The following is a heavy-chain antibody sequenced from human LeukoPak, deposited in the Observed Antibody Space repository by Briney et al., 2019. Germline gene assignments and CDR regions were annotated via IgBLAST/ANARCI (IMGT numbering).Heavy chain of an antibody. V-gene: IGHV4-34*01. CDR1: GGSFSGYY. CDR2: INHSGST. CDR3: ARGLVLRFLEWSPYYYYYGMDV. D-gene: IGHD3-3*01. Sequence: PSETLSLTCAVYGGSFSGYYWSWIRQPPGKGLEWIGEINHSGSTNYNPSLKSRVTISVDTSKNQFSLKLGSVTAADTAVYYCARGLVLRFLEWSPYYYYYGMDVWGQGTTVTVSS. J-gene: IGHJ6*02.